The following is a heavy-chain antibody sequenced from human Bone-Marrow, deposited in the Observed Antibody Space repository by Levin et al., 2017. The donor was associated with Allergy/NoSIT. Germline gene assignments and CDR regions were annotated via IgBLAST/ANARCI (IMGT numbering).Heavy chain of an antibody. CDR3: ARTVNPLTGWFDP. V-gene: IGHV4-39*01. CDR2: VYYSGST. CDR1: GTSISSNSYY. D-gene: IGHD4-11*01. J-gene: IGHJ5*02. Sequence: SQTLSLTCSVSGTSISSNSYYWGWIRQPPGKGLEWIGTVYYSGSTYYNPSLESRVTISVDTSKNQFSLRLTSVTAADTAVYYCARTVNPLTGWFDPWGQGTLVTVSS.